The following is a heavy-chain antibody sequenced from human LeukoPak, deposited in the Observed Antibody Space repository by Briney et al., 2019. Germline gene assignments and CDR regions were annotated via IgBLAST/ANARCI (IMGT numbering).Heavy chain of an antibody. V-gene: IGHV3-11*06. CDR3: AAGSGSSWPPDY. J-gene: IGHJ4*02. Sequence: PGGSLRLSCAASGFTFSDYYMSWIRQAPGKGLEWVSYISSSSSYTNYADSVKGRFTISRDNAKNSLYLQMNSLRAEDTAVYYCAAGSGSSWPPDYWGQGTLVTVSS. CDR2: ISSSSSYT. D-gene: IGHD6-13*01. CDR1: GFTFSDYY.